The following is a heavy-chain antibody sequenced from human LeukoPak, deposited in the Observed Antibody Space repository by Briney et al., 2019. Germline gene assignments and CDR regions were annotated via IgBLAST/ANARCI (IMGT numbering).Heavy chain of an antibody. CDR2: ISWNSASI. CDR1: GFTFDDYA. V-gene: IGHV3-9*01. Sequence: GRFLRLSCAASGFTFDDYAMHWVRQAPGKGLEWVSGISWNSASIGYADSVKGRFTISRDNAKNSLYLQMNSLRAEDTALYYCAKDSRYGSGAAGGMDVWGQGTTVTVSS. J-gene: IGHJ6*02. D-gene: IGHD3-10*01. CDR3: AKDSRYGSGAAGGMDV.